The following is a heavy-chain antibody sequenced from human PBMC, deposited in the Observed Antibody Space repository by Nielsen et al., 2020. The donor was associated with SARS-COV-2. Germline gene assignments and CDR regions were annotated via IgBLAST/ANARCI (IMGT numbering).Heavy chain of an antibody. D-gene: IGHD3-9*01. V-gene: IGHV3-48*02. CDR3: ASSFASGYIDY. J-gene: IGHJ4*02. CDR1: GFTFSSYW. Sequence: GGSLRLSCAASGFTFSSYWMSWVRQAPGKGLEWVSFISGSGGTIYYADSVKGRFTISRDKAKNSLYLQMNSLREEDAAVYYCASSFASGYIDYWGQGTLVTVSS. CDR2: ISGSGGTI.